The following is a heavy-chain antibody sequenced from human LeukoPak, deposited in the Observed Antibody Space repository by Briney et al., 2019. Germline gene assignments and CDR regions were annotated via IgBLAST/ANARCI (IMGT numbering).Heavy chain of an antibody. J-gene: IGHJ3*02. V-gene: IGHV1-18*01. Sequence: ASVKVSCKASGYILTNYGITWVRQAPGQGLEWMGWISGYNADTDSAQKVQGRLTMTTDTSTNTAYMELGSLRSDDTAVYYCARFFCDNGVCHRAFDIWGQGTMVTVSS. CDR1: GYILTNYG. D-gene: IGHD2-8*01. CDR3: ARFFCDNGVCHRAFDI. CDR2: ISGYNADT.